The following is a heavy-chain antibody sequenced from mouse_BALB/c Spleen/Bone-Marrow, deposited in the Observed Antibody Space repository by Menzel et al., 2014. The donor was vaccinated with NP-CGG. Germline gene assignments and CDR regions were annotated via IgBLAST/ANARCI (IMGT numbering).Heavy chain of an antibody. Sequence: QVQLQQSGPGLVAPSQSLSITCTVSGFSLTSYGVHWVRQPPGKGLEWLGVIWAGGSTNYNSALMSRLSISKDNSKSQVFLKMNSLQTDSTAMYYCARRSQGYAMDYWGQGTSVTVSS. V-gene: IGHV2-9*02. CDR3: ARRSQGYAMDY. D-gene: IGHD3-2*02. J-gene: IGHJ4*01. CDR2: IWAGGST. CDR1: GFSLTSYG.